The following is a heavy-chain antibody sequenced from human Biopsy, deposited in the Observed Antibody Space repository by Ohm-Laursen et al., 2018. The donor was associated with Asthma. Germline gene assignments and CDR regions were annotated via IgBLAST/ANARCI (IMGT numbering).Heavy chain of an antibody. CDR1: GFTFSSYG. J-gene: IGHJ4*02. V-gene: IGHV3-30*03. D-gene: IGHD3-3*01. CDR3: ASQSSGPDFWSGYYYFDY. Sequence: SLRFSCTASGFTFSSYGMHWVRQAPGKGLEWVAVISYDGSNKYYADSVKGRFTISRDNSKNTLCLQMNSLRAEDTAVYYCASQSSGPDFWSGYYYFDYWGQGTLVTVSS. CDR2: ISYDGSNK.